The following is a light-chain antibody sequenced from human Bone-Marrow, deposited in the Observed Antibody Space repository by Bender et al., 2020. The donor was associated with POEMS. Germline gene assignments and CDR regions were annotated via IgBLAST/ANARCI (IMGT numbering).Light chain of an antibody. CDR1: SSDVGVYNF. Sequence: QPVLTQPASVSGSPGQSIPISCTGTSSDVGVYNFVSWYQQHPGKPPQVIIYDVNNRPSGVSTRFSGSKSGNTASLTITGLQADDEAAYYCSSDTGRSTSHVAFGGGTKLTVL. V-gene: IGLV2-14*03. J-gene: IGLJ2*01. CDR2: DVN. CDR3: SSDTGRSTSHVA.